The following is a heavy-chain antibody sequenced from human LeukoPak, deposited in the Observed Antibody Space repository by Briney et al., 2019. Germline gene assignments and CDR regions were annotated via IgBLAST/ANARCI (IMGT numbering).Heavy chain of an antibody. CDR2: IYHSGST. Sequence: PSETLSLTCAVSGGSISSSNWWSWVRQPPGKGLEWIGEIYHSGSTNYNPSLKSRVTISVDKSKNQFSLKLSSVTAADTAVYYCARGPSSSWSQAVNWFDPWGQGTLVTVSS. CDR1: GGSISSSNW. J-gene: IGHJ5*02. V-gene: IGHV4-4*02. D-gene: IGHD6-13*01. CDR3: ARGPSSSWSQAVNWFDP.